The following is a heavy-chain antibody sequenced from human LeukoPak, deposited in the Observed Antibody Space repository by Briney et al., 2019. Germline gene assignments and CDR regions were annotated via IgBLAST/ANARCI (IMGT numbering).Heavy chain of an antibody. J-gene: IGHJ1*01. CDR2: ISGSGVTT. Sequence: GGSLRLSCVAPGFTFSSCAMSWVRQAPGKGPEWVSAISGSGVTTHYAGSVKGRFSISRDNSKNTLYLQMNSLRAEDTALYYCAKKVVVGATSPYSDFQDWGQGTLVTVSS. V-gene: IGHV3-23*01. CDR3: AKKVVVGATSPYSDFQD. D-gene: IGHD1-26*01. CDR1: GFTFSSCA.